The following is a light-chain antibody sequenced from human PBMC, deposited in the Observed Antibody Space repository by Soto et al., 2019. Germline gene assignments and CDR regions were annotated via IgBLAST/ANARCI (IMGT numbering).Light chain of an antibody. CDR1: SSNIGSNY. CDR3: AAWDDSLSVV. J-gene: IGLJ1*01. CDR2: RNN. V-gene: IGLV1-47*01. Sequence: QSALTQPPSASGTPGQRVTISCSGSSSNIGSNYVYWYQQLPGTAPKLLIYRNNQRPSGVPDRFSGSKSGTSASLAISGLRSEYEADYYCAAWDDSLSVVFGTGTMVTVL.